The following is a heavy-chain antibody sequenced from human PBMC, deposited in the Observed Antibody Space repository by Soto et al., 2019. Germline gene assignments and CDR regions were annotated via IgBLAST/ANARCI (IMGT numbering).Heavy chain of an antibody. CDR1: GGSISSSYW. Sequence: QVQLQESGPGLVKPSGTLSLTCAVSGGSISSSYWWSWVRQPPGKGLEWIGEMYHTGSTNYNPSLKNRVTISVDKSKNPFSLRVSSVTAADTAVYYCARKQWVVPNWFDPCGQGSLVTVSS. J-gene: IGHJ5*02. CDR2: MYHTGST. V-gene: IGHV4-4*02. CDR3: ARKQWVVPNWFDP. D-gene: IGHD6-19*01.